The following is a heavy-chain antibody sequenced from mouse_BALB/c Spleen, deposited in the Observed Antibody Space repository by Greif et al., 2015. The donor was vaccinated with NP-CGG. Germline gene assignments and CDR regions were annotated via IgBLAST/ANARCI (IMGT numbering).Heavy chain of an antibody. CDR3: ARWGIIDYDWFAY. V-gene: IGHV14-1*02. D-gene: IGHD2-4*01. J-gene: IGHJ3*01. CDR2: IDPENGNT. CDR1: GFNIKDYY. Sequence: VQLQQSGAELVRPGALVKLSCKASGFNIKDYYMHWVKQRPEQGLEWIGWIDPENGNTIYDPKFQGRASITADTSSNTAYLQLSSLTSEDTAAYYCARWGIIDYDWFAYWGQGTLVTVSA.